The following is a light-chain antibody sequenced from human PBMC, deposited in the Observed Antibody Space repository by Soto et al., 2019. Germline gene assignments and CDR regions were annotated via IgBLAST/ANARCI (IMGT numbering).Light chain of an antibody. CDR1: TSNIGADYD. Sequence: QSVLTQPPSLSEAPGQRVTISCTGSTSNIGADYDVHWYQQLPGKAPKLLIYGNNIRPSGVPDRFSGSKSGTSASLAIAGLQTEDEGDYYCSSYTSSSLYVFGTGTKLTVL. V-gene: IGLV1-40*01. J-gene: IGLJ1*01. CDR2: GNN. CDR3: SSYTSSSLYV.